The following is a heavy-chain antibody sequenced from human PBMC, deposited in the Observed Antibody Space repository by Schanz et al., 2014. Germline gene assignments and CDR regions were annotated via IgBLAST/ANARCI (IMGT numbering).Heavy chain of an antibody. J-gene: IGHJ4*02. Sequence: QVQLVESGGGVVQPGRSLRLSCAASGFKFENYAMNWVRQAPGKGLEWVAFIRYDGSKKYYADSVKGRFTISRDNSKNTLYLQMHSLRAEDTAVYYCAKVGLYYYGSGFDYWGQGTLVTVSS. CDR3: AKVGLYYYGSGFDY. CDR2: IRYDGSKK. CDR1: GFKFENYA. V-gene: IGHV3-30*02. D-gene: IGHD3-10*01.